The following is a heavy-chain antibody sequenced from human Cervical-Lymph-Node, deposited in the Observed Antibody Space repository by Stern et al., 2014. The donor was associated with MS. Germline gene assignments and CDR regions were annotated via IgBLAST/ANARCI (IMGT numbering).Heavy chain of an antibody. CDR3: ARGELKEGLVRGMDV. J-gene: IGHJ6*02. CDR1: GGTFSTYA. Sequence: VQLVESGAEVMKPGTSVKVSCKASGGTFSTYAISWGRQAPGQGIEWEGGIIPIVGTANYAQKFQGRVTITADESTSTAYMELSSLRSEDTAVYYCARGELKEGLVRGMDVWGQGTTVTVSS. CDR2: IIPIVGTA. V-gene: IGHV1-69*01. D-gene: IGHD1-26*01.